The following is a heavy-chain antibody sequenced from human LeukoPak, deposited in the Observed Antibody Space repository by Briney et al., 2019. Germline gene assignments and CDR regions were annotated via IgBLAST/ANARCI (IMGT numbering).Heavy chain of an antibody. CDR1: GYTFTSYY. D-gene: IGHD6-19*01. Sequence: GASVKVSCKASGYTFTSYYMHWVRQAPGQGLEWMGIINPSGGSTSYAQKFQGRVTMTRDMSTSTVYMELSSLRSEDTAVYYCASEVGIVVATGAFDYWGQGTLVTVSS. J-gene: IGHJ4*02. CDR2: INPSGGST. CDR3: ASEVGIVVATGAFDY. V-gene: IGHV1-46*01.